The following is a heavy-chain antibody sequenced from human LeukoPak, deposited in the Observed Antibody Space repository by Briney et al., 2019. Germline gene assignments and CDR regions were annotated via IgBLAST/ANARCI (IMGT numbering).Heavy chain of an antibody. Sequence: ASVKVSCKASGGTFSSYAISWVRQAPGQGLEWMGRIIPILGIANYAQKFQGRVTITADKSTSTAYMELSSLRSEDTAVYYCARWPSMVRENNWFDPWGQGTLVTVSS. D-gene: IGHD3-10*01. CDR1: GGTFSSYA. CDR2: IIPILGIA. CDR3: ARWPSMVRENNWFDP. J-gene: IGHJ5*02. V-gene: IGHV1-69*04.